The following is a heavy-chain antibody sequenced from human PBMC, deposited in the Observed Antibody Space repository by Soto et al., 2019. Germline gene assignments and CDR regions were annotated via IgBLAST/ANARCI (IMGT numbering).Heavy chain of an antibody. D-gene: IGHD5-18*01. Sequence: GGSLRLSCAASGFTFSSYGMHWVRQAPGKGLEWVAVIWYDGSNKYYADSVKGRFTISRDNSKNTLYLQMNSLRAEDTAVYYCARGVGYSYGYSFDYWGQGTLVTVSS. J-gene: IGHJ4*02. CDR3: ARGVGYSYGYSFDY. CDR2: IWYDGSNK. V-gene: IGHV3-33*01. CDR1: GFTFSSYG.